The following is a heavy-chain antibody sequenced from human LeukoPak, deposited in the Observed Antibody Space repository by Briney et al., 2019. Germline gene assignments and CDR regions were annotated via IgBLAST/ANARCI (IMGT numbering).Heavy chain of an antibody. CDR3: ARGLIVGATV. CDR2: ISGSGGST. CDR1: GFTFSSYG. Sequence: GGSLRLSCAASGFTFSSYGMHWVRQAPGKGLEWVSAISGSGGSTYYADSVKGRFTISRDNSKNTLYLQMNSLRAEDTAVYYCARGLIVGATVWGQGTLVTVSS. D-gene: IGHD1-26*01. V-gene: IGHV3-23*01. J-gene: IGHJ4*02.